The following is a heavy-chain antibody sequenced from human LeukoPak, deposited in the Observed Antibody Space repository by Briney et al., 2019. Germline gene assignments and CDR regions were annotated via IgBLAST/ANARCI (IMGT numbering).Heavy chain of an antibody. CDR2: ISYDGRNK. J-gene: IGHJ6*03. V-gene: IGHV3-30-3*01. Sequence: GGSLRLSCAASGFTFSSYAMHWVRQAPGKGLEWVAVISYDGRNKYYADSVKGRFTISRDNSKNTLYLQMNSLRAEDTAVYYCARVGRGSSSLYYYYYMDVWGKGTTVTVSS. CDR3: ARVGRGSSSLYYYYYMDV. D-gene: IGHD6-13*01. CDR1: GFTFSSYA.